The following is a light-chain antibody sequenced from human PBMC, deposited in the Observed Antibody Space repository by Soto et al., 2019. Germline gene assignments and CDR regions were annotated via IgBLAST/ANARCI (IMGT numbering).Light chain of an antibody. Sequence: EIVLTQSPATLSLSPGERATLSCRASQSVSSNVAWYQQKPGQAPRLLIYDASSRATGIPDRFSGSGSGTDFTLTISSLEPEDFAVYYCQQRSNWPPSTFGQGTRLEIK. CDR2: DAS. V-gene: IGKV3-11*01. J-gene: IGKJ5*01. CDR3: QQRSNWPPST. CDR1: QSVSSN.